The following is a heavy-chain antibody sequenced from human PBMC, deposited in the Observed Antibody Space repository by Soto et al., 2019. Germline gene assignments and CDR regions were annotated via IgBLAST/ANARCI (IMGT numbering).Heavy chain of an antibody. CDR3: AIRGRDLRYYYGMDV. CDR2: IYPGDSDT. Sequence: EYLKISWKSSGYSFTSYWIGWVRQMPGKGLEWMGIIYPGDSDTRYSPSFQGQVTISADKSISTAYLQWSSLKASDTAMYYCAIRGRDLRYYYGMDVWGQGTTVTVSS. J-gene: IGHJ6*02. D-gene: IGHD3-16*01. CDR1: GYSFTSYW. V-gene: IGHV5-51*01.